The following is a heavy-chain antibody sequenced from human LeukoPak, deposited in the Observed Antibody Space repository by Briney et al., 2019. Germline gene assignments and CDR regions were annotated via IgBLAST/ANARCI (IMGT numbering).Heavy chain of an antibody. CDR3: AKDFRPSGLDP. CDR1: GFTFSSYG. CDR2: ISYDGGNK. V-gene: IGHV3-30*18. Sequence: GRSLRLSCAASGFTFSSYGMHWVRQAPGKGLEWVAVISYDGGNKYYADSVKGRFTISRDNSKNTLYLQMNSLRAEDTAVYYCAKDFRPSGLDPWGQGTLVTVSS. J-gene: IGHJ5*02. D-gene: IGHD6-6*01.